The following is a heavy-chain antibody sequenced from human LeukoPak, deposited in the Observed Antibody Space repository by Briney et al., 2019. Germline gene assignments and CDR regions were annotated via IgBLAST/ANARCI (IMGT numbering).Heavy chain of an antibody. Sequence: SQTLSLTCAISGDSVSTNSAAWNWIRQSPSRGLEGLGRTYYKSKWNNDYAVSVKSRIIINPDTSRNQFSLQLNSVTPEDTAVYYCARDGLYSSGWYVDYWGQGTLVTVSS. CDR2: TYYKSKWNN. V-gene: IGHV6-1*01. CDR3: ARDGLYSSGWYVDY. J-gene: IGHJ4*02. CDR1: GDSVSTNSAA. D-gene: IGHD6-19*01.